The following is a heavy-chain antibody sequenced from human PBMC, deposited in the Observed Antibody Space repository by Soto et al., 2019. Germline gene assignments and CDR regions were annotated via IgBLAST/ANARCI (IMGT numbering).Heavy chain of an antibody. CDR1: ASTFSNYI. CDR3: XXXXXXXALGV. Sequence: QLQLEESGGGVVQPGRSLRLSCAASASTFSNYIMHWVRQAPGKGLEWVAFISYDGSNSNYADFVEGRFTISRDNPKXXXXXXXXXXXXXXXXXXXXXXXXXXXALGVWGQGTTVTVSS. CDR2: ISYDGSNS. J-gene: IGHJ6*02. V-gene: IGHV3-30*04.